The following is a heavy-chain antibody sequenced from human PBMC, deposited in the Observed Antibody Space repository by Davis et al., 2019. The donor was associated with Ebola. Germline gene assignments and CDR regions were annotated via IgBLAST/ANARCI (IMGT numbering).Heavy chain of an antibody. D-gene: IGHD2-15*01. CDR3: ARDRYCSGGSCYAQFDY. V-gene: IGHV1-2*04. Sequence: ASVTVSCKASGYTFTSYYMHWVRQAPGQGLEWMGWINPNSGGTNYAQKFQGWVTMTRDTSISTAYMELSRLRSDDTAVYYCARDRYCSGGSCYAQFDYWGQGTLVTVSS. CDR1: GYTFTSYY. CDR2: INPNSGGT. J-gene: IGHJ4*02.